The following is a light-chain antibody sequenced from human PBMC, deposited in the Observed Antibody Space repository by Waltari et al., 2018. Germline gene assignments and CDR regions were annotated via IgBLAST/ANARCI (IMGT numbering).Light chain of an antibody. V-gene: IGLV2-8*01. CDR3: SSYAGRNGVI. J-gene: IGLJ2*01. CDR1: SSDVGAYNY. CDR2: EVT. Sequence: QSALTQPPSASGSPGQSVTISCTGTSSDVGAYNYVSWYQQHPGKAPKLLVSEVTQGPSGVPDRLAGSQSGNTASLTVSGLQAEDEAVYYCSSYAGRNGVIFGGGTKLTVL.